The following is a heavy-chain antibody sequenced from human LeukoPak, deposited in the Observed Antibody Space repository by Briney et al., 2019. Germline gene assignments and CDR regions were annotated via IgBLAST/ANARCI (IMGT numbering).Heavy chain of an antibody. CDR1: GGSISSGSYY. D-gene: IGHD6-13*01. CDR3: ARDGESYSSSWYYNWFDS. Sequence: PSETLSLTCTVSGGSISSGSYYWRWIRQPAGKGLEWIGRIYTSGSTNYNPSLKSRVTISVDTSKNQFSLKLSSVTAADTAVYYCARDGESYSSSWYYNWFDSWGQGTLVTVSS. CDR2: IYTSGST. J-gene: IGHJ5*01. V-gene: IGHV4-61*02.